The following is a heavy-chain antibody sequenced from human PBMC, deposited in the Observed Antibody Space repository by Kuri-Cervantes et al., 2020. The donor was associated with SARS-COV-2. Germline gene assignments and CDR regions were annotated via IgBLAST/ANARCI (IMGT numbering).Heavy chain of an antibody. CDR3: ARHITGPEYSFWSGRYRQSYKGGREDSYYYYMDV. CDR2: IYPGDSDT. D-gene: IGHD3-3*01. J-gene: IGHJ6*03. CDR1: GYSFTSYW. V-gene: IGHV5-51*01. Sequence: GESLKISCKGSGYSFTSYWIGWVRQMPGKGLEWMGIIYPGDSDTRYSPSFLGQVTISADKSINTAFLQWSSLKASDTAIYYCARHITGPEYSFWSGRYRQSYKGGREDSYYYYMDVWGKGTAVTVSS.